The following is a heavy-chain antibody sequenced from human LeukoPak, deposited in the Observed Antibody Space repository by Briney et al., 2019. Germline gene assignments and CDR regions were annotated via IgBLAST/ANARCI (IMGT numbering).Heavy chain of an antibody. J-gene: IGHJ4*02. CDR1: GGSISSGSYY. CDR3: ARERITMIDY. CDR2: IYTSGST. Sequence: SETLSLPCPVSGGSISSGSYYWSWIRQPAGKGLEWIGRIYTSGSTNYNPSLKSRVTISVDTSKNQFSLKLSSVTAADTAVYYCARERITMIDYWGQGTLVTVSS. V-gene: IGHV4-61*02. D-gene: IGHD3-22*01.